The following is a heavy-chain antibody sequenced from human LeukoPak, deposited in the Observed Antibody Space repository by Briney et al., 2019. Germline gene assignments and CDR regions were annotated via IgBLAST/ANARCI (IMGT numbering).Heavy chain of an antibody. J-gene: IGHJ3*02. CDR3: ARVSARITMIVVVIDAFDI. CDR1: GFTVSSNY. Sequence: GSLRLSCAASGFTVSSNYMSWVRQAPGKGLEWVSVIYSGGSTYYADSVKGRFTISRHNSKNTLYLQMNSLRAEDTAVYYCARVSARITMIVVVIDAFDIWGQGTMVTVSS. D-gene: IGHD3-22*01. V-gene: IGHV3-53*04. CDR2: IYSGGST.